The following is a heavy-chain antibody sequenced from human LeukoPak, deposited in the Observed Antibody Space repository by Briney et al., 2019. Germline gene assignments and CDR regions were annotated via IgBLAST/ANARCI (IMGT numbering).Heavy chain of an antibody. CDR3: ARAGCSSTSCYYYVDY. V-gene: IGHV4-34*01. CDR1: GGSFSGYY. CDR2: INHSGST. D-gene: IGHD2-2*01. Sequence: SETLSLTCAVYGGSFSGYYWSWIRQPPGKGLEWIGEINHSGSTNYNPSLKSRVTISVDTSKNQFSLKLSSVTAADTAVYYCARAGCSSTSCYYYVDYWGQGTLVTVSS. J-gene: IGHJ4*02.